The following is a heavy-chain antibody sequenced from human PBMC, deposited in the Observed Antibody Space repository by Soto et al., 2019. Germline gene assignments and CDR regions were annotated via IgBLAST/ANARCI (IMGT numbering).Heavy chain of an antibody. CDR2: INAANGDT. Sequence: ASVKVSCKASGYTFTCYGIHWVRQAPGQRLEWMGWINAANGDTKYSPKFQGRVTITRDTSASTAYMELSSLRSEDTAVYYCVRRHVSATGIDWFDPWGQGTQVTVSS. CDR1: GYTFTCYG. J-gene: IGHJ5*02. CDR3: VRRHVSATGIDWFDP. V-gene: IGHV1-3*01. D-gene: IGHD6-13*01.